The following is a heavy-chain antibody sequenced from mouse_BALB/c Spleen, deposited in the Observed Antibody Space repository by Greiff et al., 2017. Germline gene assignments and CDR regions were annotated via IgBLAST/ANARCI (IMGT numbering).Heavy chain of an antibody. CDR1: GFTFSSYG. V-gene: IGHV5-6-3*01. CDR3: ARDRGNYLDY. CDR2: INSNGGST. D-gene: IGHD3-1*01. J-gene: IGHJ2*01. Sequence: EVQLVESGGGLVQPGGSLKLSCAASGFTFSSYGMSWVRQTPDKRLELVATINSNGGSTNYTDSVKGRFTISRDNAKNTLYLQMSSLKSEDTAMYYCARDRGNYLDYWGQGTTLTVSS.